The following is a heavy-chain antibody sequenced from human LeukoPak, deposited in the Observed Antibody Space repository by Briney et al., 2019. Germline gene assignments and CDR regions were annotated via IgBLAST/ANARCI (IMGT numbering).Heavy chain of an antibody. CDR1: GFTFSSYA. V-gene: IGHV3-23*01. D-gene: IGHD3-9*01. J-gene: IGHJ6*02. Sequence: GGSLRLSCAASGFTFSSYAMSWVRQAPGKGLEWVSAISGSGGSTYYADSVKGRFTISRDNSKNTLYLQMNSLRAEDTAVYYCAKDASRHFDWLLYDYYYYYGMDVWGQGTTVTVSS. CDR3: AKDASRHFDWLLYDYYYYYGMDV. CDR2: ISGSGGST.